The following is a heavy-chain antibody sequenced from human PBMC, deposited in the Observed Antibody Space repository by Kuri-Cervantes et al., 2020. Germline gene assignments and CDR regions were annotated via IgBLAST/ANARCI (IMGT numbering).Heavy chain of an antibody. J-gene: IGHJ3*02. V-gene: IGHV4-59*01. CDR1: GGSISSYY. CDR3: TRIAARVLSVRAFDI. CDR2: IYYSGST. D-gene: IGHD6-6*01. Sequence: GSLRLSCTVSGGSISSYYWSWIRQPPGKGLEWIGYIYYSGSTNYNPSLKSRVTISVDTSKNQFSLKLSSVTAADTAVYYCTRIAARVLSVRAFDIWGQGTMVTVSS.